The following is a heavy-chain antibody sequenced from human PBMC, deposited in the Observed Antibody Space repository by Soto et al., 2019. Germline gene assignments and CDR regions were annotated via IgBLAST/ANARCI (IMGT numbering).Heavy chain of an antibody. CDR3: VIVDNDVTTTPPDV. D-gene: IGHD2-21*01. CDR1: GYIFVNYG. V-gene: IGHV1-18*01. Sequence: QVQLVQSGDEVKKPGASVKVSCKASGYIFVNYGIAWVRQAPGQGLEWMGWISPYTGNTHSARKVQGRLTMTTDTSTSTAYIDLGSRTADDKAVYYCVIVDNDVTTTPPDVGGQGTTFTVSS. J-gene: IGHJ6*02. CDR2: ISPYTGNT.